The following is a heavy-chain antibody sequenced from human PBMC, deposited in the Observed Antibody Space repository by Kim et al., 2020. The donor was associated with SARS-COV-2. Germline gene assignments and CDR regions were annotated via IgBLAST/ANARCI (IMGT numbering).Heavy chain of an antibody. D-gene: IGHD6-19*01. CDR3: ARELAGTYNFDY. CDR2: T. V-gene: IGHV1-46*01. J-gene: IGHJ4*02. Sequence: TPNPQKFQGRVTMTRDTATSTVYMELSSLRSEDTAVYFCARELAGTYNFDYWGQGTLVTVSS.